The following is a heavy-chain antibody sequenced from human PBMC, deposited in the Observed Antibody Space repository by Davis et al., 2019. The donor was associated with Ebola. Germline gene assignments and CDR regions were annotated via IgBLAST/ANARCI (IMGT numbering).Heavy chain of an antibody. CDR1: GYIFSNYD. CDR3: ARGRDVAYNWNYL. V-gene: IGHV1-8*01. CDR2: VNPYSGHT. J-gene: IGHJ5*02. Sequence: AASVKVSCKASGYIFSNYDINWVRQASGQGLEWMGWVNPYSGHTGYVEKFKGRVTMTGDPSISTAYMELSSLTIDDTAVYYCARGRDVAYNWNYLWGQGTLVTVSS.